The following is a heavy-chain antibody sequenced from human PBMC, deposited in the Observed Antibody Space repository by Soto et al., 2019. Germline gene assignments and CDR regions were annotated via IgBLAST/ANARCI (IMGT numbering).Heavy chain of an antibody. J-gene: IGHJ4*02. CDR3: TRPRYDGSGTPFDH. CDR1: GFTFSSYW. Sequence: GGSLRLSCAASGFTFSSYWMHWVRQAPGKGLVWVSGINGDGKTATYADSVKGRFIISRDNAKNILYLQMNSLTAEDTAVYYCTRPRYDGSGTPFDHWGQGSLVTVSS. CDR2: INGDGKTA. D-gene: IGHD3-22*01. V-gene: IGHV3-74*01.